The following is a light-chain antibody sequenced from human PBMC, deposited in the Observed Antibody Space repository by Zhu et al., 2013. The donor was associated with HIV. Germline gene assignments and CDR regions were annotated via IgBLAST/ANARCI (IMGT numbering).Light chain of an antibody. CDR1: QSISTH. Sequence: DIHMTQSPSSLSASVGDRVTITCRATQSISTHLNWFQQISGKAPKLLTYAASKLQSGVPSRFTGSGSGTEFSLTINCLQPEDFATYYCQQYDTYPLTFGGGTKV. J-gene: IGKJ4*01. V-gene: IGKV1-39*01. CDR3: QQYDTYPLT. CDR2: AAS.